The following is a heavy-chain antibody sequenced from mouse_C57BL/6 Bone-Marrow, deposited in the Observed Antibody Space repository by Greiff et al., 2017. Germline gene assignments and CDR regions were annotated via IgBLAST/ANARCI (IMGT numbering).Heavy chain of an antibody. D-gene: IGHD1-1*01. J-gene: IGHJ3*01. CDR2: INPSSGYT. CDR3: ARRDYGRGFAY. V-gene: IGHV1-4*01. Sequence: QVQLQQSGAELARPGASVKMSCKASGYTFTSYTMHWVKPRPGQGLEWIGYINPSSGYTKYNQKFKDKATLTADKSSSTAYMQLSSLTSEDSAVYYCARRDYGRGFAYWGQGTLVTVSA. CDR1: GYTFTSYT.